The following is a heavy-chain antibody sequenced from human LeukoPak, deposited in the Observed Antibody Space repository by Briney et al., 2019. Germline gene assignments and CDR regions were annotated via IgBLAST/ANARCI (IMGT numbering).Heavy chain of an antibody. V-gene: IGHV3-11*04. D-gene: IGHD5-18*01. Sequence: GGSLRLSCTASGFTFSDYYMSWIRPAPGKGLEWLSYISTSGGSVSYVDSVKGQFTISRDNAKNSLYLQMNSLRAEDTAVYYCARASGDIVETATMGSYWGQGTLVTVSS. J-gene: IGHJ4*02. CDR3: ARASGDIVETATMGSY. CDR1: GFTFSDYY. CDR2: ISTSGGSV.